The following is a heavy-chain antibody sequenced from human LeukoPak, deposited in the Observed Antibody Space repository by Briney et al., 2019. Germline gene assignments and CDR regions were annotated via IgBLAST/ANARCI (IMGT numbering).Heavy chain of an antibody. CDR2: ISYDGSNK. V-gene: IGHV3-30-3*01. Sequence: PGGSLRLSCAASGFTFSSYAMHWVPEAPGEGLEWVAVISYDGSNKYYADSVKGRFTISRDNSKNTLYLQMNSLRAEDTAVYFCARKYDSSGFPFDYWGQGTLVTVSS. J-gene: IGHJ4*02. CDR3: ARKYDSSGFPFDY. D-gene: IGHD3-22*01. CDR1: GFTFSSYA.